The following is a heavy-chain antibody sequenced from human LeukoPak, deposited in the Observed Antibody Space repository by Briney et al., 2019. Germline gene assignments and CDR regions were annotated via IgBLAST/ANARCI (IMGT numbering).Heavy chain of an antibody. Sequence: SETLSLTCAVYGGSFSGYYWSWIRQPPGKGLEWIGEINHSGSTNYNPSLKSRVTISVDTSKNQFSLKLSSVTAADTAVYYCARGFGGTMTTVTQTSYYFDYWGQGTLVTVSS. D-gene: IGHD4-17*01. CDR2: INHSGST. CDR1: GGSFSGYY. V-gene: IGHV4-34*01. CDR3: ARGFGGTMTTVTQTSYYFDY. J-gene: IGHJ4*02.